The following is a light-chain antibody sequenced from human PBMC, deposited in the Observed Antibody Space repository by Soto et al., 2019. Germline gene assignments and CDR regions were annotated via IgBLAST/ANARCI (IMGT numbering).Light chain of an antibody. V-gene: IGKV1-39*01. CDR1: QSISSY. J-gene: IGKJ2*01. CDR2: AAS. Sequence: DIQMTQSPSSLSASVGDRVTITCRASQSISSYLNWYQHKPGKAPKLLIHAASTLESGVPSTFSGSGSGTDFTLTISSLQPEDFATYYGQQSYSTPRTFGQGTKLEIK. CDR3: QQSYSTPRT.